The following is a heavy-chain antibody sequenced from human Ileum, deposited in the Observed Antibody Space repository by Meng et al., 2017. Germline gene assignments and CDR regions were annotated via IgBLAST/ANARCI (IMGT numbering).Heavy chain of an antibody. D-gene: IGHD3/OR15-3a*01. J-gene: IGHJ5*02. CDR3: ASVRRGLGLRFDP. CDR2: ISYSGST. CDR1: GVSISSGGYS. Sequence: QVQLEESGPGLVHTSPSPSLTCTVSGVSISSGGYSWGWFRQHPGKGQEWIGYISYSGSTYYNSSLKSRINISVDTSKDQFSMKVSSTTAADTAVYYCASVRRGLGLRFDPWGQGTLVTVSS. V-gene: IGHV4-31*02.